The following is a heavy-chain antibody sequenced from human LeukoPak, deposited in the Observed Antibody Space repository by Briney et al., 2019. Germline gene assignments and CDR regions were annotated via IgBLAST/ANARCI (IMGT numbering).Heavy chain of an antibody. CDR3: ARDSAGSGSYVGYFEY. CDR2: ISSSGSTI. Sequence: GGSLRLSCAASGFTFSSYEMNWVRQAPGKGLEWVSYISSSGSTIYYADSVKGRFTISRDNAKNSLYLQMNSLRAEATAVYYCARDSAGSGSYVGYFEYWGQGTLVTVSS. V-gene: IGHV3-48*03. D-gene: IGHD3-10*01. J-gene: IGHJ4*02. CDR1: GFTFSSYE.